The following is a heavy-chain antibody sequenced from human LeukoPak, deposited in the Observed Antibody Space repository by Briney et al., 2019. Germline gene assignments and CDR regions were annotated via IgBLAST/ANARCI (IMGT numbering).Heavy chain of an antibody. CDR3: XRVXQNSFDWGNDY. J-gene: IGHJ4*02. Sequence: GGSLRLSCAASGFTFSSYSMNWVRQAPGKGLEWVSSISSSSSYIYYADSVKGRFTISRDNAKNSLYLQMNSLRAEDTAVYYCXRVXQNSFDWGNDYWGQGTLVTVSS. D-gene: IGHD3-9*01. V-gene: IGHV3-21*01. CDR1: GFTFSSYS. CDR2: ISSSSSYI.